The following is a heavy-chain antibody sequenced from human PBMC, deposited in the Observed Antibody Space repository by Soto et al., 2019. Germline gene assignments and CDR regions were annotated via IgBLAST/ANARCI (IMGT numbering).Heavy chain of an antibody. V-gene: IGHV4-31*03. Sequence: PSATLSLTCSVSVLPISSASYYWSWLRQHPGKGLEWVGNIYYNGSTYYSPSLKSRVTVWFDTSKNQFSLRLTSVTAADTAVYYCARYRISGSWSKFDYWGQGNRVTVSS. J-gene: IGHJ4*02. CDR1: VLPISSASYY. CDR2: IYYNGST. CDR3: ARYRISGSWSKFDY. D-gene: IGHD6-13*01.